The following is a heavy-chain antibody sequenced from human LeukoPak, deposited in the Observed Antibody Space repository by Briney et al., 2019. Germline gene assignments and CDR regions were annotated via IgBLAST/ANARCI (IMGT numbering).Heavy chain of an antibody. J-gene: IGHJ3*02. CDR2: IYSCGST. Sequence: GGSLRLSCAASGFTVSSNYMSWVRQAPGKGLEWVSVIYSCGSTYYADSVKGRFTISRDNSKNTLYLQMNSLRAEDTAVYYCARMTTVDAFDIWGQGTMVTVSS. CDR3: ARMTTVDAFDI. CDR1: GFTVSSNY. D-gene: IGHD4-17*01. V-gene: IGHV3-66*03.